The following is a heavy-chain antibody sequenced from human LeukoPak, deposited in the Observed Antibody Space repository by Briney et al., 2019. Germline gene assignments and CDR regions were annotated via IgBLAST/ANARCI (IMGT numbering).Heavy chain of an antibody. CDR3: ARVELYYYDSSGYYLNFDY. CDR2: INPSGGST. V-gene: IGHV1-46*01. CDR1: GYTFTSYY. D-gene: IGHD3-22*01. Sequence: ASVKVSCKASGYTFTSYYMHWVRQAPGQGLEWMGIINPSGGSTSYAQKFQGRVTMTTDTSTSTAYMELRSLRSDDTAVYYCARVELYYYDSSGYYLNFDYWGQGTLVTVSS. J-gene: IGHJ4*02.